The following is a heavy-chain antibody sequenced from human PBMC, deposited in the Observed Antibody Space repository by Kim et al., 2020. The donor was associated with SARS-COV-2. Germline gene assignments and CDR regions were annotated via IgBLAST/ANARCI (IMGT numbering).Heavy chain of an antibody. D-gene: IGHD6-19*01. V-gene: IGHV3-23*01. CDR3: AKVPRVATVAGNYYYGMDV. CDR2: ISGSGGST. J-gene: IGHJ6*02. Sequence: GGSLRLSCAASGFTFSSYAMSWVRQAPGKGLEWVSAISGSGGSTYYADSVKGRFTISRDNSKNTLYLQMNSLRAEDTAVYYCAKVPRVATVAGNYYYGMDVWGQGTTVTVSS. CDR1: GFTFSSYA.